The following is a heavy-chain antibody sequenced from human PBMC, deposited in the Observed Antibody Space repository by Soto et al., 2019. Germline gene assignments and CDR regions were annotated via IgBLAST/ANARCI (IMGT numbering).Heavy chain of an antibody. D-gene: IGHD2-15*01. CDR2: ISYAGSKK. J-gene: IGHJ6*02. Sequence: QVQLVESGGGVVQPGRSLRLSCAASGFTFSSYAMHWFRQAPGKGLEWGAGISYAGSKKYYADSVKGRFTISRDNSKNTLYLQMNSLRAEDTAVYYCARMASFYCSGGSCYPTYGMDVWGQGTTVTVSS. V-gene: IGHV3-30-3*01. CDR3: ARMASFYCSGGSCYPTYGMDV. CDR1: GFTFSSYA.